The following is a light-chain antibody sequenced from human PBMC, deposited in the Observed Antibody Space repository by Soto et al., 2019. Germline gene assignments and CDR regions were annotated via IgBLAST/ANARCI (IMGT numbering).Light chain of an antibody. CDR2: EVS. V-gene: IGLV2-8*01. CDR1: SSDVGGYNY. J-gene: IGLJ1*01. Sequence: QSALTQPPSASGSPGQSVTISCTGTSSDVGGYNYVSWYQQHPGKAPKLMIYEVSKRPSGVPDRFSGSKSGNTASLTVSGLQAEDEADYYCSSYAGSNKLVFGTGTKLTVL. CDR3: SSYAGSNKLV.